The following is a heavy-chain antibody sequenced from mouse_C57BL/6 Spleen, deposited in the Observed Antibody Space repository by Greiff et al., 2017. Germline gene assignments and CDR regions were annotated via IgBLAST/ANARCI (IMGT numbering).Heavy chain of an antibody. CDR2: IDPEDGDT. V-gene: IGHV14-1*01. CDR3: TTSPTGRNWYFGG. J-gene: IGHJ1*03. D-gene: IGHD4-1*01. CDR1: GFNIKDYY. Sequence: EVQLQQSGAELVRPGASVKLSCTASGFNIKDYYMHWVKQRPEQGLEWVGRIDPEDGDTEYAPKFQGKATLTADTSSNTAYLQLISLTSEDPAVYYCTTSPTGRNWYFGGWGTGTTVTVSS.